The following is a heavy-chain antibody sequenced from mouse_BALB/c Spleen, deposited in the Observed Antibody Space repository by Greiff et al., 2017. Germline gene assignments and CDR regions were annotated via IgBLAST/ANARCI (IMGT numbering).Heavy chain of an antibody. V-gene: IGHV1-87*01. D-gene: IGHD1-1*01. Sequence: QVQLQQSGPELVRPGASVKMSCKASGYTFTSYWMQWVKQRPGQGLEWIGAIYPGDGDTRYTQKFKGKATLTADKSSSTAYMQLSSLASEDSAVYYCARSEYGSSFYAMDDWGQGTSVTVSS. CDR2: IYPGDGDT. J-gene: IGHJ4*01. CDR3: ARSEYGSSFYAMDD. CDR1: GYTFTSYW.